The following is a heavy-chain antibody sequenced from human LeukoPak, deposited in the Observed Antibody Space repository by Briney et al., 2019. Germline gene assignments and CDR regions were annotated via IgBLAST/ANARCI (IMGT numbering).Heavy chain of an antibody. CDR1: GGSISNYY. V-gene: IGHV4-59*01. Sequence: SETLSLTCTVSGGSISNYYWSWIRQPPGKGLEWIGYIYYSGTTNYNPSLKSRVTISVDTSKNQFSLKLSSVTAADTAVYYCARDRGKYCGGDCYSNWYFDLWGRGTLVTVSS. J-gene: IGHJ2*01. CDR2: IYYSGTT. CDR3: ARDRGKYCGGDCYSNWYFDL. D-gene: IGHD2-21*02.